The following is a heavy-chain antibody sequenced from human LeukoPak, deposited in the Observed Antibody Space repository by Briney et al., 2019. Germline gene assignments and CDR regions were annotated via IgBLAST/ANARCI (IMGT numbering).Heavy chain of an antibody. V-gene: IGHV4-34*01. D-gene: IGHD4-11*01. J-gene: IGHJ5*02. Sequence: SETLTLTCAVYGGSFSGYYWSWIRQPPGKGLEWIGEINHSGSTNYNPSLKSRVTISVDTSKNQFSLKLSSVTAADTAVYYCARGYSNYAPWGQGTLVTVSS. CDR2: INHSGST. CDR1: GGSFSGYY. CDR3: ARGYSNYAP.